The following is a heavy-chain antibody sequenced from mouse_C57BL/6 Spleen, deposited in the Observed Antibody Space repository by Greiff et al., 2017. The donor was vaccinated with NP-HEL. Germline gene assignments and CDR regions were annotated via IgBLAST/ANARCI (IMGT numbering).Heavy chain of an antibody. CDR3: AMDTTVDFDY. J-gene: IGHJ2*01. Sequence: VQLQQSGPVLVKPGASVKMSCKASGYTFTDYYMNWVKQSHGKSLEWIGVINPYNGGTSYNQKFKGKATLTVDKSSSTAYMELNSLTSEDSAVYYCAMDTTVDFDYWGQGTTLTVSS. V-gene: IGHV1-19*01. D-gene: IGHD1-1*01. CDR2: INPYNGGT. CDR1: GYTFTDYY.